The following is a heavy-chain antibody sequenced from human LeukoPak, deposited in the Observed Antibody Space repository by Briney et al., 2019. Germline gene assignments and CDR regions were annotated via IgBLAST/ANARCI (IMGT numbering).Heavy chain of an antibody. V-gene: IGHV3-33*08. Sequence: GGSLRLSCAASGFTFSSYVMHWVRQAPGKGLEWVAVIWYDGSNKYYAASVKGRFTHSRDNSKTTLYLQMNSLRAEDTAVYYCARVLLPTYCSSTSCPLPYYYYYGMDVWGQGTTVTVSS. CDR3: ARVLLPTYCSSTSCPLPYYYYYGMDV. D-gene: IGHD2-2*01. CDR2: IWYDGSNK. J-gene: IGHJ6*02. CDR1: GFTFSSYV.